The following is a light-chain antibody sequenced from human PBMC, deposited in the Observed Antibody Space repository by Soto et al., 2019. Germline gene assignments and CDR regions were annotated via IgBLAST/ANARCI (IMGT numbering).Light chain of an antibody. CDR3: RQRYNWPLT. CDR1: QSIGNS. Sequence: TVLTQFAATLSLSPGERATLSCKASQSIGNSLGWFQQKPGQAPRLLIDDAFNRATGIPARFTGSGSGSNFTLTISSLEPEDFGVYYCRQRYNWPLTFGGGTKVDI. J-gene: IGKJ4*01. V-gene: IGKV3-11*01. CDR2: DAF.